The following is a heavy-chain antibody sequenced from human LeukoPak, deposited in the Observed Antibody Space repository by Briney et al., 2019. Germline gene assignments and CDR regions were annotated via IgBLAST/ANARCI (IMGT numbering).Heavy chain of an antibody. V-gene: IGHV4-59*01. CDR3: AREDSGYDYSPFYY. Sequence: QPSETLSLTCTVSGGSISNYYWSWIRQPPGKGLEWIGYIYYTGSTSYNPSLKSRVIMSVDTSQNQFSLKLRSVTAADTAVYYCAREDSGYDYSPFYYWGQGILVTVSS. J-gene: IGHJ4*02. D-gene: IGHD5-12*01. CDR2: IYYTGST. CDR1: GGSISNYY.